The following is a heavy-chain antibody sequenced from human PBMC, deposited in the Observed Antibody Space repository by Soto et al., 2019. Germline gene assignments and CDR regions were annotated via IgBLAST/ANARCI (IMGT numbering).Heavy chain of an antibody. CDR1: GYTLTELS. CDR3: ATSPQWDTALAYAFDI. V-gene: IGHV1-24*01. J-gene: IGHJ3*02. Sequence: ASVKVSCKVSGYTLTELSMHWVRQAPGKGLEWMGGFDPEDGETIYAQKFQGRVTMTEDTSTDTAYMELSSLRSEDTAVYYCATSPQWDTALAYAFDIWGQGTMVTVSS. D-gene: IGHD5-18*01. CDR2: FDPEDGET.